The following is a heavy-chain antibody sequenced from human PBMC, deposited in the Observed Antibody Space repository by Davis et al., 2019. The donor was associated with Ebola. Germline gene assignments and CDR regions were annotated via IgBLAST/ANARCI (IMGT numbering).Heavy chain of an antibody. J-gene: IGHJ4*02. V-gene: IGHV4-59*01. CDR2: IYSTGTT. CDR3: ARVQDYYDSSGLAPFDY. D-gene: IGHD3-22*01. Sequence: MPSETLSLTCTVSGGSISSYYWSWIRQPPGKGLEWIGYIYSTGTTNYNPSLKSRVTISVDTSKNQFSLKLSSVTAADTAVYYCARVQDYYDSSGLAPFDYWGQGTLVTVSS. CDR1: GGSISSYY.